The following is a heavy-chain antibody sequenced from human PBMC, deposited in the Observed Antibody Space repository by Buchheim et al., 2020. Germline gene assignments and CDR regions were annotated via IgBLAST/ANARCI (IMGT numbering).Heavy chain of an antibody. CDR3: ARVSERRKADPDTDY. J-gene: IGHJ4*02. Sequence: QVQLVESGGGVVQPGRSLRLSCAASGFTFSSYAMHWVRQAPGKGLEWVAVISYDGSNKYYADSVKGRFTISRDNSKNTLYLQMNSLRAEDTAVYYCARVSERRKADPDTDYWGQGTL. CDR2: ISYDGSNK. D-gene: IGHD5-18*01. V-gene: IGHV3-30-3*01. CDR1: GFTFSSYA.